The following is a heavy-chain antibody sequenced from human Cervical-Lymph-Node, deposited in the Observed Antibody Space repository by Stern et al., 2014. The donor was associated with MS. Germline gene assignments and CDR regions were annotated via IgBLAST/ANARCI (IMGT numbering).Heavy chain of an antibody. CDR1: GGTFSSYA. V-gene: IGHV1-69*01. J-gene: IGHJ6*02. CDR2: IIPICGTA. D-gene: IGHD3-22*01. Sequence: QLVQSGAGVKKPGSSVKVSCKASGGTFSSYAISWVRQAPGQGLEWMGGIIPICGTANYAQKFQGRVTITADESTSTANMELSSLRSEDTAVYYCARSYYYDSSGLYYYYGMDVWGQGTTVTVSS. CDR3: ARSYYYDSSGLYYYYGMDV.